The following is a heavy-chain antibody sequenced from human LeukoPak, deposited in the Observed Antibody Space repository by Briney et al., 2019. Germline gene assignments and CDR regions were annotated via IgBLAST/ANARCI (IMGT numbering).Heavy chain of an antibody. Sequence: GESLRISCKGSGYSFTSYWIGWVRQMPGKGLEWMGIIYPGDSDTRYSPSFQGQVTISADKSISTAYLQWSSLKASDTAMYYCARHSVEYSSSFDAFDIWGQGTMVTVSS. J-gene: IGHJ3*02. CDR1: GYSFTSYW. D-gene: IGHD6-6*01. CDR2: IYPGDSDT. CDR3: ARHSVEYSSSFDAFDI. V-gene: IGHV5-51*01.